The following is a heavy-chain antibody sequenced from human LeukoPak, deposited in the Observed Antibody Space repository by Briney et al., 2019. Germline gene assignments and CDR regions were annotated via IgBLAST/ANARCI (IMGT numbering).Heavy chain of an antibody. J-gene: IGHJ4*02. CDR1: GGSFSGYY. D-gene: IGHD1-1*01. V-gene: IGHV4-34*01. CDR3: GRDDGGAQIDH. CDR2: ITHGGIT. Sequence: SETLSLTCAVYGGSFSGYYWSWIRQPPGKGLEWIGEITHGGITSYNPSLKGRLTISIDRSSNQFSLRLTSATAADTAVYYCGRDDGGAQIDHWGQGTLVTVSS.